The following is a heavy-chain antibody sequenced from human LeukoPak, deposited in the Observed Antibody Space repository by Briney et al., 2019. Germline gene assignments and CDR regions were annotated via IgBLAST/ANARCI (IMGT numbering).Heavy chain of an antibody. CDR1: GFTFSSYS. J-gene: IGHJ4*02. V-gene: IGHV3-21*01. CDR2: ISSSSSYI. D-gene: IGHD6-19*01. Sequence: PGGSLRLSCAAPGFTFSSYSMNWVRQAPGKGLEWVSSISSSSSYIYYADSVKGRFTISRDNAKNSLYLQMNSLRAEDTAVYYCARAESVAGSFVGDYWGQGTLVTVSS. CDR3: ARAESVAGSFVGDY.